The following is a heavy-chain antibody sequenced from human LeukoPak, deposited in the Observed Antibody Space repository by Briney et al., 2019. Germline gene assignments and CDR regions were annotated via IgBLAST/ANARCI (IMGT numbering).Heavy chain of an antibody. D-gene: IGHD6-19*01. Sequence: GGSLRLSCAASGFSFSSYEMNWVRQAPGKGREGISYISSSGTLTHYADPVEGRFTISRENAKNSLYLQMNSLSAEDTAVYYCARVVGYSSGWSDDAFDIWGEGTMVTVSS. CDR3: ARVVGYSSGWSDDAFDI. V-gene: IGHV3-48*03. CDR2: ISSSGTLT. J-gene: IGHJ3*02. CDR1: GFSFSSYE.